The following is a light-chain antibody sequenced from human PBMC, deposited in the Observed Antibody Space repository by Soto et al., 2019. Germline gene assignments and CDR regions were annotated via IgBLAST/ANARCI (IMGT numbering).Light chain of an antibody. Sequence: EIVMTQSPATLSVSPGERATLSCRASQSVSSNLVWYQQKPGQAPRLLIYGASTRATGIPAWFSGSGSGTEFTLTISSLQSEDFAVYYCQQYNNWPRTFGQGTKVEIK. CDR3: QQYNNWPRT. CDR2: GAS. J-gene: IGKJ1*01. CDR1: QSVSSN. V-gene: IGKV3-15*01.